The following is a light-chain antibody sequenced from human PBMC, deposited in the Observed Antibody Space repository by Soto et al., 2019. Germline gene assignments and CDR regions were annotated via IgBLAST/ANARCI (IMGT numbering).Light chain of an antibody. CDR1: RSVSSSY. V-gene: IGKV3-20*01. CDR2: GAS. Sequence: EIVLTQSPGTLSLSPGERATLCCRASRSVSSSYLAWYQQKPGQAPRLLIYGASSRATGIPDRFSGSGSGTDFTLTISRLEPEDFAVYYCQQYGSSQSFGQGTKVEIK. CDR3: QQYGSSQS. J-gene: IGKJ1*01.